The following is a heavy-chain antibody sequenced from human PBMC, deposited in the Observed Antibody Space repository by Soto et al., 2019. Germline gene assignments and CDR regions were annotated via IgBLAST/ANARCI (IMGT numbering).Heavy chain of an antibody. CDR1: GFTISSYA. CDR3: VRDLWGFES. D-gene: IGHD3-16*01. V-gene: IGHV3-64D*08. J-gene: IGHJ4*02. Sequence: EVQLVEAGGGLVQPGGSLRLSCSASGFTISSYAMHWVRQAPGKGLESVSVTYSKGGSTHYAESGRGRFTISTDNSKNTLNLPMRSLRAEHTAVYYCVRDLWGFESWGQGTLVTVSS. CDR2: TYSKGGST.